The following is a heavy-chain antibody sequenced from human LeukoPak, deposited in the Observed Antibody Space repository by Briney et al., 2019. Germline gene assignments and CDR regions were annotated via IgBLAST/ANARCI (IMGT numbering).Heavy chain of an antibody. CDR1: GGSVSSGSYY. CDR2: ISYTGNT. J-gene: IGHJ6*02. V-gene: IGHV4-31*03. Sequence: SETLSLTCTVSGGSVSSGSYYWSWIRQHPEKGLEWLGHISYTGNTYYNPSLKSRMTMPLDTSENQFSLRVSSVTAADTAVYYCARDWAGSCGGGSCNSYGMDVWGQGTTVTVSS. CDR3: ARDWAGSCGGGSCNSYGMDV. D-gene: IGHD2-15*01.